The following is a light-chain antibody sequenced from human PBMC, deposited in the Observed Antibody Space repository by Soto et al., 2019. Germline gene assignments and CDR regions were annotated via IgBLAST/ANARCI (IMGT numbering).Light chain of an antibody. CDR3: QQSYSTTWT. CDR2: AAS. J-gene: IGKJ1*01. Sequence: DIQMTQYPSSLSASVGDRVTITCRASQGISTYLNWYQQKPGKAPKLLIYAASSLQSGVPSRFSGSGSETDFTLTISRLQPEDFATYSCQQSYSTTWTFGQGTKVEIK. V-gene: IGKV1-39*01. CDR1: QGISTY.